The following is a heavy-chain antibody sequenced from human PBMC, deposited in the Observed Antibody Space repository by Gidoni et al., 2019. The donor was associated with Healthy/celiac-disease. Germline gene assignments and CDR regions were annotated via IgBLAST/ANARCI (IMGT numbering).Heavy chain of an antibody. J-gene: IGHJ6*02. Sequence: EVQLLESGGGLVQPGGSLRLSCAASGFPFSSYAMSWVRQAPGKGLEWVSAISGSGGSTYYADSVKGRFTISRDNSKNTLYLQMNSLRAEDTAVYDCAKTHALRWGDPYYYYGMDVWGQGTTVTVSS. CDR3: AKTHALRWGDPYYYYGMDV. V-gene: IGHV3-23*01. D-gene: IGHD3-16*01. CDR1: GFPFSSYA. CDR2: ISGSGGST.